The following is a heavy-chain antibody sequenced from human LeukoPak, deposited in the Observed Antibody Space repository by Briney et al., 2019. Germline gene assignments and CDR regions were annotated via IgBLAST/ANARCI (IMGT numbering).Heavy chain of an antibody. CDR3: ARAVNRITMVRGVSNWFDP. CDR1: GYTLTELS. J-gene: IGHJ5*02. CDR2: FDPEDGET. Sequence: PAASVKVSCKVSGYTLTELSMHWVRQAPGKGLEWMGGFDPEDGETIYAQKFQGRVTMTEDASTDTAYMELRSLRSDDTAVYYCARAVNRITMVRGVSNWFDPWGQGTLVTVSS. D-gene: IGHD3-10*01. V-gene: IGHV1-24*01.